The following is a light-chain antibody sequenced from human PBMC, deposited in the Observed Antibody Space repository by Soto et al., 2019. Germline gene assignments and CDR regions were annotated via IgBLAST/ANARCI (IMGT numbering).Light chain of an antibody. CDR3: LQDYNYPWT. CDR2: AAS. J-gene: IGKJ1*01. V-gene: IGKV1-6*01. Sequence: AIQMTQSPSSLSASVGDRVTISCGASQGIRNDLGWYQQKPGKAAKLLIYAASSLQSGVPSRFSGSGSGTDFTLTISSLQPEDFATYYCLQDYNYPWTFGQGTKVEIK. CDR1: QGIRND.